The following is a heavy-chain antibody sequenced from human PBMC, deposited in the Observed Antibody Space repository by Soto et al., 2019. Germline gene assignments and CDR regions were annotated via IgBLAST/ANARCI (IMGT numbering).Heavy chain of an antibody. CDR3: ASGASRWYPYCFDS. CDR1: EGTFNSYA. D-gene: IGHD6-13*01. CDR2: IIPYYNTL. V-gene: IGHV1-69*13. Sequence: SVKVSCKASEGTFNSYAIAWVRQAPGQGLEWMGGIIPYYNTLNYAQKFQDRVTITADDSTNTVYMELSSLRSDDTAVYFCASGASRWYPYCFDSWAQGTLGTVSS. J-gene: IGHJ4*02.